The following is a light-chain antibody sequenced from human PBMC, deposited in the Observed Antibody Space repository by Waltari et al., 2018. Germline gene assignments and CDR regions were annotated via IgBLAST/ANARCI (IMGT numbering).Light chain of an antibody. CDR1: QSLSSW. J-gene: IGKJ5*01. CDR3: QHYTRYSIT. Sequence: DIQMTQSPSTLSASIGDRVTITCRASQSLSSWLAWYQQSPGKAPKLLVYDASTWQSGVPSRFSGSGSGTEFTLTISSLQPEDFATYYCQHYTRYSITFGQGTRLEIK. V-gene: IGKV1-5*01. CDR2: DAS.